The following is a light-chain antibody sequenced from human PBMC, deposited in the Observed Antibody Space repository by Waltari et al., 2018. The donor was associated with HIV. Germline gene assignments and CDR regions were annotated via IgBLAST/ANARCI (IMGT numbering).Light chain of an antibody. Sequence: SVLTQPPSASGTPGQRVTISCSVRTPLLGSNYVLWYQHLPGTAPKLLIHRNDQRPSVVPDRFSGSTSGTSASLAISGLRSEDEADYYCVAWDDSLRGVLFGGGTKVAVL. V-gene: IGLV1-47*01. CDR2: RND. CDR1: TPLLGSNY. J-gene: IGLJ2*01. CDR3: VAWDDSLRGVL.